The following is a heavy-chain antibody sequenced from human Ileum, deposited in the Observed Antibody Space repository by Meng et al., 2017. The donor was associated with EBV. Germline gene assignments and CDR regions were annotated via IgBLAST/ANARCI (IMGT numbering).Heavy chain of an antibody. J-gene: IGHJ4*02. D-gene: IGHD6-19*01. CDR2: IYHSGST. CDR3: ARVGQWLPIDY. Sequence: QVQLSQSGPGLVQPSRTPSSSYAVADGSVTSSNLWSWASQAPGKRLERIGEIYHSGSTNYNPSIKRRVTISVDKSKNQFYLNLSSVTAADTAVYYCARVGQWLPIDYWGQGTLVTVSS. V-gene: IGHV4-4*02. CDR1: DGSVTSSNL.